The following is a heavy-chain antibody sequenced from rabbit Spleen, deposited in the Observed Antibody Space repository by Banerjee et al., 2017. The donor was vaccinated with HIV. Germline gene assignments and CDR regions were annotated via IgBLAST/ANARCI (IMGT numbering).Heavy chain of an antibody. Sequence: EQLEESGGGLVKPEGSLTLTCKASGFDFSSNAMCWVRQAPGKGLEWIACINVATGKPVYATWAKGRFTISRTSSTTVTLRMTSLTAADTATYFCARDLVGVIGWNFYLWGQGTLVTVS. CDR3: ARDLVGVIGWNFYL. D-gene: IGHD1-1*01. V-gene: IGHV1S45*01. CDR1: GFDFSSNA. J-gene: IGHJ4*01. CDR2: INVATGKP.